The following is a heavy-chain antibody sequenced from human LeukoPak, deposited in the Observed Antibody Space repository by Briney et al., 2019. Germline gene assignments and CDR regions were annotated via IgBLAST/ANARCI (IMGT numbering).Heavy chain of an antibody. CDR3: ARLEDGSGSYFPLY. CDR2: IYYSGST. V-gene: IGHV4-59*08. J-gene: IGHJ4*02. Sequence: PSETLSLTCTVSGGSISSYYWSWIRQPPGKGLEWIGYIYYSGSTNYNPSLKSRVTISVDTSKNQFSLKLSSVTAADTAVYYCARLEDGSGSYFPLYWGQGTLVTVSS. CDR1: GGSISSYY. D-gene: IGHD3-10*01.